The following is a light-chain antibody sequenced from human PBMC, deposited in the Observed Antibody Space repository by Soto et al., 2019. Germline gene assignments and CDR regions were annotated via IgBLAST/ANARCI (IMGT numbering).Light chain of an antibody. J-gene: IGKJ1*01. CDR2: GAS. CDR1: ETVATN. CDR3: QQYFEWPPMT. Sequence: VMTQSPATLSVSPGKRATLSCWASETVATNLAWYQQKPCQAPRLLISGASTRAAGISDRFRGSGSGTEFTLTISSLRSEDSAIYYCQQYFEWPPMTFGQGTKVDI. V-gene: IGKV3-15*01.